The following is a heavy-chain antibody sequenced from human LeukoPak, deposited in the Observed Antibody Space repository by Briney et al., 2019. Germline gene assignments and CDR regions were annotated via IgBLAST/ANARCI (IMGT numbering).Heavy chain of an antibody. CDR2: ISGGGGRT. CDR3: AKDMGESWSASYYYAMDV. D-gene: IGHD3-16*01. V-gene: IGHV3-23*01. Sequence: GGSLRVSCAASGFTFSSYAMSWVRAAPGGGLERVSAISGGGGRTDYADSVKGLFTISRDNSKNTLYLQMNSLGAEDTAVYYCAKDMGESWSASYYYAMDVWGQGTTVTVSS. J-gene: IGHJ6*02. CDR1: GFTFSSYA.